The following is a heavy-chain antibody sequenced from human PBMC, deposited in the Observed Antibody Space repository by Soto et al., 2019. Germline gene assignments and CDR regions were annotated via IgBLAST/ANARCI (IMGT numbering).Heavy chain of an antibody. Sequence: PGGSLRLSCAVSGLTVSRDYMSWVRQAPGKGLEWVSVIYSADYTYYADPVKGRFTISRDISKNTLYLQMNSLRAKDTAIYYCVGDPWSASYWGQGTLVTVSS. V-gene: IGHV3-53*01. CDR1: GLTVSRDY. CDR2: IYSADYT. D-gene: IGHD3-3*01. CDR3: VGDPWSASY. J-gene: IGHJ4*02.